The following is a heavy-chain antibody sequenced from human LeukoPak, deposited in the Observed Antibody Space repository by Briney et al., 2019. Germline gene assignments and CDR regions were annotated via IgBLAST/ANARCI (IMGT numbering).Heavy chain of an antibody. J-gene: IGHJ6*02. CDR1: GFTFSSYG. Sequence: GRSLRLSCAASGFTFSSYGMHWVRQAPGKGLEWVAVISYDGSNKYYADPVKGRFTISRDNSKNTLYLQMNSLRAEDTAVYYCAKDRGCSSLYSSGCDLGMDVWGQGTTVTVSS. CDR2: ISYDGSNK. D-gene: IGHD6-19*01. V-gene: IGHV3-30*18. CDR3: AKDRGCSSLYSSGCDLGMDV.